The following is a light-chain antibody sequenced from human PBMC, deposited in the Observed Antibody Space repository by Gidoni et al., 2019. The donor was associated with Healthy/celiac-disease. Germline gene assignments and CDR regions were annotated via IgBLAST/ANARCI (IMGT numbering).Light chain of an antibody. V-gene: IGLV1-40*01. CDR2: GNS. CDR3: QSYGV. CDR1: RSNTGAGYD. Sequence: QSVLTQPPSVSGAPGQRVTLSCTGSRSNTGAGYDVHWYQQLPGTAPKLLICGNSNRPSGVPDRFSGSKSGTSASLAITGLQAEDEAAYYCQSYGVFGGGTKLTVL. J-gene: IGLJ2*01.